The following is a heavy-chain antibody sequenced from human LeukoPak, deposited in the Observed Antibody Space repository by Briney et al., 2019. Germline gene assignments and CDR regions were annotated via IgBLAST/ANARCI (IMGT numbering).Heavy chain of an antibody. D-gene: IGHD6-13*01. CDR2: IYYSGRT. CDR3: ARRIGSSWYFDY. V-gene: IGHV4-39*07. J-gene: IGHJ4*02. Sequence: SETLSLTCAVSGDSISSSSYYWGWIRQSPGKGLEWIGSIYYSGRTQYTPSLKSRVTISVDTSKNQFSLKLSSVTAADTAVYYCARRIGSSWYFDYWGQGTLVTVSS. CDR1: GDSISSSSYY.